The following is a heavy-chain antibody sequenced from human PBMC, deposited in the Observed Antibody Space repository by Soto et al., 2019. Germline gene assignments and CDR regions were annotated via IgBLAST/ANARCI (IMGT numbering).Heavy chain of an antibody. V-gene: IGHV4-30-4*01. CDR1: GGSISSGDYY. J-gene: IGHJ4*02. Sequence: SETLSLTCTVSGGSISSGDYYWSWIRQPPGKGLEWIGYIYYSGSTYYNPSLKSRVTISVDTSKNQFSLKLSSVTAADTAGYYCARWLGYGPHFDYWGQGTLVTVSS. CDR3: ARWLGYGPHFDY. CDR2: IYYSGST. D-gene: IGHD5-12*01.